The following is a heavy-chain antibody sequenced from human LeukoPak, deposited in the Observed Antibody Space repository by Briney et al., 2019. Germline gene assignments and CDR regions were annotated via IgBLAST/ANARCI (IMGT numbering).Heavy chain of an antibody. CDR1: GYIFTTYW. V-gene: IGHV5-51*01. CDR2: IYPGDSDT. CDR3: ARQDSSGYWNWFDP. D-gene: IGHD3-22*01. Sequence: GESLKISCKASGYIFTTYWIGWVRQMPGKGLEFMGIIYPGDSDTSYSPSFQGQVTISADKSISTAYLQWSSLKASDTAMYYCARQDSSGYWNWFDPWGQGTLVTVSS. J-gene: IGHJ5*02.